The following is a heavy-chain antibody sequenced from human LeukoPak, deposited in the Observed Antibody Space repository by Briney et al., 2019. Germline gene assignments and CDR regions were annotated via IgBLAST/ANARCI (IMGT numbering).Heavy chain of an antibody. D-gene: IGHD3-22*01. CDR2: ISGSGGST. Sequence: GGSLRLSCEASGFTFSSYAMSWVRQAPGKGLEWVSAISGSGGSTYYADSVKGRFTISRDNSKNTLYLQMNGLRAEDTAVYYCAMPPVDSSGYWDYWGQGTLVTVSS. V-gene: IGHV3-23*01. CDR1: GFTFSSYA. J-gene: IGHJ4*02. CDR3: AMPPVDSSGYWDY.